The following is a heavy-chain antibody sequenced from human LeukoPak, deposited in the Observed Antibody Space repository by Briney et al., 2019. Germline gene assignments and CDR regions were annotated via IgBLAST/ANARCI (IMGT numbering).Heavy chain of an antibody. J-gene: IGHJ5*02. CDR3: ARDPSGWSSMGPHH. D-gene: IGHD6-19*01. CDR2: IYYSGST. CDR1: GGSISSYY. Sequence: PSETLSLTCTVSGGSISSYYWSWIRQPPGKGLEWIGYIYYSGSTNYNPSLKSRVTISVDTSKNQFSLKLTSVTAVDTAVYYCARDPSGWSSMGPHHWGQGTLVTVSS. V-gene: IGHV4-59*12.